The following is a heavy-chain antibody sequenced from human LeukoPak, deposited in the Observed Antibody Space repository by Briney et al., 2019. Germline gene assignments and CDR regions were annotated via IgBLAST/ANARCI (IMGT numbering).Heavy chain of an antibody. CDR2: IYYSGST. CDR1: GGSISSYY. CDR3: ARGVPSGSSGRTYYFDY. D-gene: IGHD6-19*01. Sequence: PSETLSLTCTVSGGSISSYYWSWIRQPPGKGLEWIGYIYYSGSTNYNPSLKSRVTISVDTSKNQFSPKLSSVTAADTAVYYCARGVPSGSSGRTYYFDYWGQGTLVTVSS. J-gene: IGHJ4*02. V-gene: IGHV4-59*01.